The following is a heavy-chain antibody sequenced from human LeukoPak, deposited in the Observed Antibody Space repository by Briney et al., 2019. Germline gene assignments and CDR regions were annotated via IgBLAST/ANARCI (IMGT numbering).Heavy chain of an antibody. D-gene: IGHD5-12*01. CDR2: ISYNGIT. V-gene: IGHV4-59*01. CDR3: ARDRVDRFGPRFDP. Sequence: SETLSLTCSVSGGSIRSDYWSWIRQPPGKGLEWIGYISYNGITNYNPSLKSRLTMSVDTSKSQFSLKLSSLTAADTAVYYCARDRVDRFGPRFDPWGPGTLVTASS. CDR1: GGSIRSDY. J-gene: IGHJ5*02.